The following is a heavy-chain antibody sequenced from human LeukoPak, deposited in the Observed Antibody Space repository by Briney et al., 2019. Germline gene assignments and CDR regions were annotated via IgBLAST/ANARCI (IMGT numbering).Heavy chain of an antibody. CDR3: ASFFNCSGGSCYSVFDY. CDR2: INHSGST. CDR1: GGSFRGYY. Sequence: PSETLSLTCAVYGGSFRGYYWSWIRQPPGKGLEWIGEINHSGSTNYNPSLKSRVTISVDTSKNQFSLKLSSVTAADTAVYYCASFFNCSGGSCYSVFDYWGQGTLVTVSS. J-gene: IGHJ4*02. V-gene: IGHV4-34*01. D-gene: IGHD2-15*01.